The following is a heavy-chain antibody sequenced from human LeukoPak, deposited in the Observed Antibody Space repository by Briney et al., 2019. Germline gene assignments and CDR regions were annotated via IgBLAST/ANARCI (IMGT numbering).Heavy chain of an antibody. D-gene: IGHD4-23*01. CDR3: VKIVLAGGYFDS. Sequence: GVSLRLSCSASGFTFSSYAMHWVRQAPGKGLEYVSDISSNGATTYYADSVKGRFTISRDNSKNTLYFQMSSLRPEDTAVYYCVKIVLAGGYFDSWGQGTLVTVSS. CDR1: GFTFSSYA. J-gene: IGHJ4*02. V-gene: IGHV3-64*05. CDR2: ISSNGATT.